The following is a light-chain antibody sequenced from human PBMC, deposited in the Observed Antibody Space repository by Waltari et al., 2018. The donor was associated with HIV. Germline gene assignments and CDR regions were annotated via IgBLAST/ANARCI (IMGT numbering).Light chain of an antibody. V-gene: IGLV2-23*02. Sequence: HSALTQPASVSGSPGQSITISCTGTSSNVGTYNLVSWYQQHPGKAPKLLISEVKRRPSGLSDRFSGSNSGNTASLTVSGLQAEDEAIYYCCSYAGSDTLVFGGGTSLTIL. CDR1: SSNVGTYNL. J-gene: IGLJ3*02. CDR3: CSYAGSDTLV. CDR2: EVK.